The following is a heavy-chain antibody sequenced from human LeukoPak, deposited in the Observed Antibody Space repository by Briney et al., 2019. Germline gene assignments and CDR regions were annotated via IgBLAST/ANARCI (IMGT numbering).Heavy chain of an antibody. D-gene: IGHD2-15*01. V-gene: IGHV4-31*03. CDR2: IYYGDNI. CDR3: ARGVVVLAAFHN. Sequence: SQTLSLTCIVSGVPHRSGYYWGWVRQLPGKGLEWIGSIYYGDNIFYSPPLTSRHIISVDQYQNLFALELSSGPGHGTVLFCCARGVVVLAAFHNGGQGTLVTVSS. J-gene: IGHJ4*02. CDR1: GVPHRSGYY.